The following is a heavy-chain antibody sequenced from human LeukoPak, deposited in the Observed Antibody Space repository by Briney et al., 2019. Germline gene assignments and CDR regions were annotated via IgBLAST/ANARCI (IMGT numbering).Heavy chain of an antibody. D-gene: IGHD5-18*01. Sequence: GGSLRLSCGASGFTFSSYAMTWTRRAPGKGLEWVSTIDYRGDYTYYADSVKGRFTISRDNSRDTVYLQMNNLRAEDTAVYYCAKRGSNYGPFDNWGQGTLVTVSS. CDR1: GFTFSSYA. CDR2: IDYRGDYT. CDR3: AKRGSNYGPFDN. J-gene: IGHJ4*02. V-gene: IGHV3-23*01.